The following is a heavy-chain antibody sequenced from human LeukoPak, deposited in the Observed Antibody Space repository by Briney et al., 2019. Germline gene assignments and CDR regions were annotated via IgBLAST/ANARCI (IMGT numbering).Heavy chain of an antibody. J-gene: IGHJ5*02. CDR3: ASYGSGSYRFDP. CDR2: IHHSEST. CDR1: GGSISSGNYY. Sequence: SETLSLTCTVSGGSISSGNYYWSWIRQHPGKGLEWIGYIHHSESTYYNPSLKSRVIISVDTSKNQFSLKLNSVTAADTAVYYCASYGSGSYRFDPWGQGTLVTVSS. D-gene: IGHD3-10*01. V-gene: IGHV4-31*03.